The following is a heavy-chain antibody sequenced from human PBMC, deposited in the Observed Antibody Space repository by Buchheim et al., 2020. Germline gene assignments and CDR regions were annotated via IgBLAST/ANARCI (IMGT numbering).Heavy chain of an antibody. CDR2: ISGSGGAT. V-gene: IGHV3-23*01. CDR3: AENYDPYSYGMDV. J-gene: IGHJ6*02. CDR1: GLTFSKYA. Sequence: EVQLLESGGGLVQPGGSLRLSCAASGLTFSKYAMSWVRQAPGKGLEWVSSISGSGGATFYADSAKGRVTISRDNSKNTLYLQMNSLRAENTAVYYCAENYDPYSYGMDVWGRGT. D-gene: IGHD3-3*01.